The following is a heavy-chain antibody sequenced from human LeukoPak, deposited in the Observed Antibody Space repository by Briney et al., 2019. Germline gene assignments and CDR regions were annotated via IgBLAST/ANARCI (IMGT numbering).Heavy chain of an antibody. CDR3: ARALVGATYYYGMDV. D-gene: IGHD1-26*01. V-gene: IGHV3-33*08. J-gene: IGHJ6*02. Sequence: QPGGSLRLSCAASGFTFSSYSMNWVRQAPGKGLEWVAVIWYDGSNKYYADSVKGRFTISRDNSKNTLYLQMNSLRAEDTAVYYCARALVGATYYYGMDVWGQGTTVTVSS. CDR1: GFTFSSYS. CDR2: IWYDGSNK.